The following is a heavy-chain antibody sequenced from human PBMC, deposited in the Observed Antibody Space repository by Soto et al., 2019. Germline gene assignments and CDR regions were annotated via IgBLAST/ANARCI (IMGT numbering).Heavy chain of an antibody. CDR3: ARVSTSWGSYCGGDCCYWYFDL. D-gene: IGHD2-21*02. CDR2: IYYSGST. CDR1: GGSISSYY. Sequence: PSXTRSLTCTGSGGSISSYYWSWIRQPPWKGLDWIGYIYYSGSTNYNPSLKSRVTISVDTSKNQFSLKLSSVTAADTAVYYCARVSTSWGSYCGGDCCYWYFDLWGRGTLVTVSS. V-gene: IGHV4-59*01. J-gene: IGHJ2*01.